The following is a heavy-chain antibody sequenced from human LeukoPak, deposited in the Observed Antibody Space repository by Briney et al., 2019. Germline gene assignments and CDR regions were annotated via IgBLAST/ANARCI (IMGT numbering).Heavy chain of an antibody. CDR3: ARHGTGLFDY. J-gene: IGHJ4*02. CDR1: GGSISSSSYY. CDR2: IYYSGST. D-gene: IGHD3/OR15-3a*01. Sequence: SETLSLTCTVSGGSISSSSYYWGWIRQPPGKGLEWIGSIYYSGSTYYNPSLNSRVTLSVDTSKNQFSLKLSSVTAADTAVYYCARHGTGLFDYWGQGTLVTVSS. V-gene: IGHV4-39*01.